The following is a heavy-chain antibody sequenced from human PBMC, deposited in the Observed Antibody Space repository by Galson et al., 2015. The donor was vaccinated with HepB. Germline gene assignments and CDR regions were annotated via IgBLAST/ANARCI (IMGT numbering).Heavy chain of an antibody. Sequence: SLRLSCAASGFTFSDYYMSWIRQAPGKGLEWVSYISSSSSYTNYADSVKGRFTISRDNAKNSLYLQMNSLRAEDTAVYYCARAEQGKYSSGWSLSYYYYYGMDVWGQGTTVTVSS. CDR3: ARAEQGKYSSGWSLSYYYYYGMDV. D-gene: IGHD6-19*01. CDR1: GFTFSDYY. CDR2: ISSSSSYT. J-gene: IGHJ6*02. V-gene: IGHV3-11*06.